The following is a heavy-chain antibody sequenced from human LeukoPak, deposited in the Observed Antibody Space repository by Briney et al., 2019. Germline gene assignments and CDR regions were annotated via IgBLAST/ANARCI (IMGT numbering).Heavy chain of an antibody. Sequence: GGSLRLSCAASGFTLSMYAMSWVRQAPGKGLEWVSATSSSDAGTYYAESVRGRFTISRDNSKNTLYLQMNSLRAEDAAVYYCAKDGIAAAEGDLPDAFDIWGRGTMVTVSS. CDR1: GFTLSMYA. CDR3: AKDGIAAAEGDLPDAFDI. CDR2: TSSSDAGT. J-gene: IGHJ3*02. D-gene: IGHD6-13*01. V-gene: IGHV3-23*01.